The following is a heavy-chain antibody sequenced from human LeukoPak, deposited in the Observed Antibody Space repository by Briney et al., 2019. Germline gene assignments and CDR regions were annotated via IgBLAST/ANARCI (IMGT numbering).Heavy chain of an antibody. J-gene: IGHJ5*02. CDR3: ARMETTVTTRVNWFDP. D-gene: IGHD4-11*01. CDR2: IFYSGRT. Sequence: SETLSLTCTVSGGSISSSTYYWGWIRQPPGKGLEWIGSIFYSGRTYYNPSLKSRVTMSVDTSKNQFSLKLSSVTAADTAVYYCARMETTVTTRVNWFDPWGQGTLITVSS. V-gene: IGHV4-39*07. CDR1: GGSISSSTYY.